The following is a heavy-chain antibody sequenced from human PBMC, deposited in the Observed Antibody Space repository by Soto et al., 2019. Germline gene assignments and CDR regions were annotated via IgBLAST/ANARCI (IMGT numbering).Heavy chain of an antibody. Sequence: PSETLSLTCTVSGGSISSYYWSWIRQLPGKGLEWIADIYYSGSTNYSPSLKSRVTISVDTSKNQFSLNLSSVTAADTAVYFCATYVPDKLAVAGTSDAFDIWGQGTMVTVSS. J-gene: IGHJ3*02. V-gene: IGHV4-59*01. CDR2: IYYSGST. CDR3: ATYVPDKLAVAGTSDAFDI. D-gene: IGHD6-19*01. CDR1: GGSISSYY.